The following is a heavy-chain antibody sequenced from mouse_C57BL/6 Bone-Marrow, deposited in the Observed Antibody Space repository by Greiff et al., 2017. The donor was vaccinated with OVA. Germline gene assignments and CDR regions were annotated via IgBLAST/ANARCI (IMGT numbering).Heavy chain of an antibody. CDR3: TKEAFPLYDGAMDY. V-gene: IGHV1-64*01. CDR1: GYTFTSYW. CDR2: IHPNSGST. Sequence: VQLQQPGAELVKPGASVKLSCKASGYTFTSYWMHWVKQRPGQGLEWIGMIHPNSGSTNYNEKLKSKVTLTVDKSSSTAYMQLSSLTSEDSAVYYCTKEAFPLYDGAMDYWGQGTSVTVSS. D-gene: IGHD1-2*01. J-gene: IGHJ4*01.